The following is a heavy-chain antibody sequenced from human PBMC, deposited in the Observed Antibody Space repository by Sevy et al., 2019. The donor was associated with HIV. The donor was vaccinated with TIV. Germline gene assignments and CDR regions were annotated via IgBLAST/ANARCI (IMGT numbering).Heavy chain of an antibody. V-gene: IGHV1-2*02. D-gene: IGHD3-22*01. CDR3: TRSGYYYGFDY. J-gene: IGHJ4*02. CDR2: INANSGGT. CDR1: GHTFTGYY. Sequence: ASVKASCKASGHTFTGYYIHWVRQAPGQGLEWMGWINANSGGTNYAQKFQDRVTMTSDTSISTVYMDLSRLRSDDTAVYFCTRSGYYYGFDYWGQGTLVTVSS.